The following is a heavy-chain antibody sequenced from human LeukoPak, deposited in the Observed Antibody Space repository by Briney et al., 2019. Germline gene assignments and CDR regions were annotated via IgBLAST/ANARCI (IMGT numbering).Heavy chain of an antibody. J-gene: IGHJ4*02. CDR2: INLSGGST. CDR1: GYTFTSYH. V-gene: IGHV1-46*01. CDR3: ARAPDYYYDSSGPHFDY. D-gene: IGHD3-22*01. Sequence: ASVKVSCKASGYTFTSYHMHWVRQAPGQGLEWMGKINLSGGSTTYAQKFQGRVTMTRDTSTSTVYMELSSLRSDDTAVYYCARAPDYYYDSSGPHFDYWGQGTLVTVSS.